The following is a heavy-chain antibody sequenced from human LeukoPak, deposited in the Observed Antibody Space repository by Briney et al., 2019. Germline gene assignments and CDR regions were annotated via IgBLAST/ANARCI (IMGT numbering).Heavy chain of an antibody. CDR3: ARGGAAAGTSDWFDP. J-gene: IGHJ5*02. V-gene: IGHV1-2*02. CDR1: GYTFTGYY. Sequence: ASVKVSCKASGYTFTGYYMHWVRQAPGQGLGWMGWINPNSGGTNYAQKFQGRVTMTRDTSISTAYMELSRLRSDDTAVYYCARGGAAAGTSDWFDPWGQGTLVTVSS. CDR2: INPNSGGT. D-gene: IGHD6-13*01.